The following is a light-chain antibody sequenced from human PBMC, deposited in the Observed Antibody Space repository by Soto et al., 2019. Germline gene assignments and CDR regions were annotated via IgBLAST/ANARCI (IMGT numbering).Light chain of an antibody. CDR2: DNN. CDR1: SSNIGSNT. Sequence: QSVLTQPPSASGTPGQSVTVSCSGSSSNIGSNTVTWYQQLPRTAPKLLIYDNNIRPSGVPDRFSGSKSGTSASLAITGLQAEDEADYYCQSYDRSLSGSLFGGGTKLTVL. CDR3: QSYDRSLSGSL. V-gene: IGLV1-40*01. J-gene: IGLJ2*01.